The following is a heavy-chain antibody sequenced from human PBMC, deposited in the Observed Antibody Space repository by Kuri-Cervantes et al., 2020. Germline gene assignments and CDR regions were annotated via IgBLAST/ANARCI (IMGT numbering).Heavy chain of an antibody. D-gene: IGHD7-27*01. V-gene: IGHV1-2*02. CDR1: GYTFTYRY. CDR2: INPNSGGT. CDR3: ARDPLGPFDY. Sequence: ASVKVSCKASGYTFTYRYLHWVRQAPGRALEWMGWINPNSGGTNYAQKFQGRVTMTRDTSISTAYMELSRLRSDDTAVYYCARDPLGPFDYWGQGTLVTVSS. J-gene: IGHJ4*02.